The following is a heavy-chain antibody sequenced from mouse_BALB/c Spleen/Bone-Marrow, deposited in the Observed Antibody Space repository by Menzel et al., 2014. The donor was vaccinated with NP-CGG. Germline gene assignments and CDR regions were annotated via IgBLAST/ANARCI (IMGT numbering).Heavy chain of an antibody. CDR2: IHPSSGNT. CDR3: ARHHRYAYYFDY. J-gene: IGHJ2*01. CDR1: GYTFTNSW. V-gene: IGHV1S130*01. Sequence: VKLQESGSVLVRPGASVKLSCKASGYTFTNSWIHWAKQRPGQGLEWIGEIHPSSGNTNFNEKFKVKATLTVDTSSSTAYVDLSSLTAEDSAVYYCARHHRYAYYFDYWGQGTTLTVSS. D-gene: IGHD2-14*01.